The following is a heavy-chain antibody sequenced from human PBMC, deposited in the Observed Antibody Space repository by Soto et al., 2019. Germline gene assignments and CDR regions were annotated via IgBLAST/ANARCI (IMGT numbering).Heavy chain of an antibody. CDR2: ISAYNGNT. Sequence: ASVKVSCKASGYTFTSYGISWVRQAPGQGLEWMGWISAYNGNTNYAQKLQGRVTMTTDTSTSTAYMELRSLRSDDTAVYYCARDRRARGSYSLYYYYGMDVWGQGTTVTASS. CDR1: GYTFTSYG. V-gene: IGHV1-18*01. J-gene: IGHJ6*02. D-gene: IGHD1-26*01. CDR3: ARDRRARGSYSLYYYYGMDV.